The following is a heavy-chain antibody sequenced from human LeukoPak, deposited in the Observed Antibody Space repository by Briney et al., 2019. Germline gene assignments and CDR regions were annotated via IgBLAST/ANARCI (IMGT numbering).Heavy chain of an antibody. D-gene: IGHD2-2*01. CDR2: INPNSGGT. CDR3: ARVGGYTSQIDY. CDR1: GYTFTGYY. V-gene: IGHV1-2*02. Sequence: ASVKVSCKGSGYTFTGYYMHWVRQAPGQGLEWMGWINPNSGGTNYAQKFQGRVTMTRDTSISTVYMELSSLRSEDTAVYYCARVGGYTSQIDYWGQGTLVTVSS. J-gene: IGHJ4*02.